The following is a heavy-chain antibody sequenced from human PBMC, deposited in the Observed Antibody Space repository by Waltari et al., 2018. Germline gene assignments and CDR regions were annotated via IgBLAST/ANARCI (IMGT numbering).Heavy chain of an antibody. D-gene: IGHD3-10*01. Sequence: QVQLVQSGAEVKKPGASVKVSCKASGYTFTSYDINWVRQATGQGLEWMGWMNPHSGNTGYAQKFQGRSTMTMNTSISTAYMELSSLRSEDTAVYYCARGLITMVRGAGYYGMDVWGQGTTVTVSS. CDR2: MNPHSGNT. CDR1: GYTFTSYD. J-gene: IGHJ6*02. V-gene: IGHV1-8*01. CDR3: ARGLITMVRGAGYYGMDV.